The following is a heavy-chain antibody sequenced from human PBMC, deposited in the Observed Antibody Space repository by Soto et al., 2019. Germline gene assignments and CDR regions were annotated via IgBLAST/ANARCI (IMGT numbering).Heavy chain of an antibody. Sequence: QVQLVESGGGVVQPGRSLRLSCAASGFTFSSYGMHWVRQAPGKGLEWVAVISYDGSNKYYADSVKGRFTISRDNSKKTLYLQMNSLRAEDTAVYYCAKYHRYLRQWLADYWGQGTLVTVSS. D-gene: IGHD6-19*01. CDR1: GFTFSSYG. CDR2: ISYDGSNK. V-gene: IGHV3-30*18. CDR3: AKYHRYLRQWLADY. J-gene: IGHJ4*02.